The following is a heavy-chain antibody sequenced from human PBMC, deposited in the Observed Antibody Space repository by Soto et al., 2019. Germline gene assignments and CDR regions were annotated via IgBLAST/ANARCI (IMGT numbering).Heavy chain of an antibody. V-gene: IGHV1-2*04. CDR3: ARGALSGSYSGFDY. CDR2: INPNSGGT. Sequence: QVQLVQSGAEVKKPGASVKVSCKASGYTFTGYYMHWVRQAPGQGLEWMGWINPNSGGTNYAQKCQGWVTMTRDTSISTAYMELSRLRSDDTAVYYCARGALSGSYSGFDYWGQGTLVTVSS. CDR1: GYTFTGYY. D-gene: IGHD1-26*01. J-gene: IGHJ4*02.